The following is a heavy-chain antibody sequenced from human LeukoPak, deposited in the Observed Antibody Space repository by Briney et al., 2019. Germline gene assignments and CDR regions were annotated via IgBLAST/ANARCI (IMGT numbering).Heavy chain of an antibody. D-gene: IGHD3-22*01. Sequence: PGGSLRLSCAASGFTFSSYSMNWVRQAPGKGLEWVSSISSSSSYIYYADSVKGRFTISRDNAKNSLYLQMNSLRAEDTAVYYCARDSTYYYDSSGYPPDYWGKGTTVTVSS. CDR1: GFTFSSYS. V-gene: IGHV3-21*01. CDR3: ARDSTYYYDSSGYPPDY. CDR2: ISSSSSYI. J-gene: IGHJ6*04.